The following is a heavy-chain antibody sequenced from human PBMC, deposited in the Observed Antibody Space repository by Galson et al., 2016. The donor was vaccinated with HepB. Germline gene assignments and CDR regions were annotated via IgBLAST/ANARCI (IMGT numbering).Heavy chain of an antibody. D-gene: IGHD3-3*01. CDR3: ARNLERTGDLDK. CDR2: MNPNTGNT. CDR1: GYTFTDYD. J-gene: IGHJ4*02. V-gene: IGHV1-8*01. Sequence: SVKVSCQASGYTFTDYDINWVRQATGQGLAWMGWMNPNTGNTGLAQKFQGRVTLTRNTSIRTAYMELNSLRSDDTAVYYCARNLERTGDLDKWGQGTLVTVSS.